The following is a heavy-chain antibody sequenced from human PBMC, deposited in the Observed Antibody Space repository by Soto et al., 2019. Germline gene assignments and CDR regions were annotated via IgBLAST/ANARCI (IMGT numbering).Heavy chain of an antibody. D-gene: IGHD2-8*01. CDR1: GFTFSSYS. CDR2: ISSSSSYI. V-gene: IGHV3-21*01. Sequence: EVQLVESGGGLVKPGGSLRLSCAASGFTFSSYSMNWVRQAPGKGLEWVSSISSSSSYIYYADSVKGRFTISRDNAKNSLYLQMNSLRAEDTAVYYCARVAADCTNGVCTRGPWNYYYGMDVWGQGTTATVSS. J-gene: IGHJ6*02. CDR3: ARVAADCTNGVCTRGPWNYYYGMDV.